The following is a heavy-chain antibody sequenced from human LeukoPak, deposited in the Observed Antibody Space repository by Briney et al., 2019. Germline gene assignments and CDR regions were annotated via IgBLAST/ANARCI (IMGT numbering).Heavy chain of an antibody. D-gene: IGHD1-1*01. V-gene: IGHV1-46*01. J-gene: IGHJ5*02. CDR3: TRGVQLERRYYNWFDP. CDR2: ISASRGSI. Sequence: ASVKVSCEASGYTFTSYYIHWVRQTPEQGLEWMGMISASRGSISYAQKFQGGLTMTRDTSTSTVYMELSSLRSEDTAVYYCTRGVQLERRYYNWFDPWGQGTLVSVSS. CDR1: GYTFTSYY.